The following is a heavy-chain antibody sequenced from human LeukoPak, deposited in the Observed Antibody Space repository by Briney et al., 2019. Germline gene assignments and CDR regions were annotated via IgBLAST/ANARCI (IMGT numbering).Heavy chain of an antibody. J-gene: IGHJ4*02. D-gene: IGHD6-13*01. CDR3: ARGSRQQLGSIDY. Sequence: ASVKVSCKASGYSFTVFYIHWVRQAPGQGLEWLGYVNPNSGDTKYAQTLHGRVTMTRDTSITTAYMELSRLQSDGTAVYYCARGSRQQLGSIDYWGQGTLVTVSS. CDR2: VNPNSGDT. CDR1: GYSFTVFY. V-gene: IGHV1-2*02.